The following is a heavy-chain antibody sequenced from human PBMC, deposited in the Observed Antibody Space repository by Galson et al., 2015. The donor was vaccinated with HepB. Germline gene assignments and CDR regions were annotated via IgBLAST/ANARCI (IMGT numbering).Heavy chain of an antibody. V-gene: IGHV1-24*01. CDR1: GYTLTELS. J-gene: IGHJ3*02. CDR2: FDPEDGET. D-gene: IGHD3-22*01. CDR3: ATDLMIVVAYAFDI. Sequence: SVKVSCKVSGYTLTELSMHWVRQAPGKGLEWMGGFDPEDGETIYAQKFQGRVTMTEDTSTDTAYMELSSLRSEDTAVYYCATDLMIVVAYAFDIWGQGTMVTVSS.